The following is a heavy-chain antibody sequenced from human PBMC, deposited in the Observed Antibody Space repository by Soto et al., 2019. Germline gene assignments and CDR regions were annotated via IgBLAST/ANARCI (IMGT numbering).Heavy chain of an antibody. Sequence: ASVKVSCKASGYTFTSYYMHWVRQAPGQGLEWMGIINPSGGSTSYAQKFQGRVTMTRDTSTSTVYMELSSLRSEDTAVYYCARDYGATSSSWFYFDYWGQGTLVTVSS. V-gene: IGHV1-46*01. CDR3: ARDYGATSSSWFYFDY. CDR1: GYTFTSYY. D-gene: IGHD6-13*01. CDR2: INPSGGST. J-gene: IGHJ4*02.